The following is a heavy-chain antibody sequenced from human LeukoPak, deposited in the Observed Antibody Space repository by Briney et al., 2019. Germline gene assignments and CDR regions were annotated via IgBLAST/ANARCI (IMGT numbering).Heavy chain of an antibody. V-gene: IGHV4-34*01. CDR2: INHSGST. D-gene: IGHD3-22*01. CDR1: GGSFSGYY. CDR3: ARGMYDSSGTYYGFDY. Sequence: SETLSLTCAVYGGSFSGYYWSWIRQAPGKGLEWIGEINHSGSTNYNPSLKSRVTISVDTSKNQFSLKLSSVTAADTAVYYCARGMYDSSGTYYGFDYWGQGTLVTVSS. J-gene: IGHJ4*02.